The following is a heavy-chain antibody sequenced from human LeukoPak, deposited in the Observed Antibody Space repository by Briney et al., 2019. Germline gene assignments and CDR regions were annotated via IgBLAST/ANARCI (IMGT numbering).Heavy chain of an antibody. CDR3: ARGDYGGNSDHDAFDI. D-gene: IGHD4-23*01. V-gene: IGHV3-20*04. CDR1: GFTFDDYG. J-gene: IGHJ3*02. CDR2: INWNGGST. Sequence: GGSLRLSCAASGFTFDDYGMSWVRQAPGKGLEWVSGINWNGGSTGYADSVKGRFTISRGNAKNSLYLQMNSLRAEDTALYYCARGDYGGNSDHDAFDIWGQGTMVTVSS.